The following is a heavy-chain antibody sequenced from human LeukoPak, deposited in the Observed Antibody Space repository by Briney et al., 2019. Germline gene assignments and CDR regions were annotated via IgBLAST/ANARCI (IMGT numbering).Heavy chain of an antibody. D-gene: IGHD5-24*01. J-gene: IGHJ5*02. CDR2: VHPHGIF. Sequence: SETLSLTCAVHGGSCDDYYCSWIRQPPGKGLEWIGEVHPHGIFYYNSSLTSRVTISIDTSKSQFSLRLTSVTAADTAFYYCARGRDRSKAGDLWGQGSLVIVSS. CDR3: ARGRDRSKAGDL. CDR1: GGSCDDYY. V-gene: IGHV4-34*01.